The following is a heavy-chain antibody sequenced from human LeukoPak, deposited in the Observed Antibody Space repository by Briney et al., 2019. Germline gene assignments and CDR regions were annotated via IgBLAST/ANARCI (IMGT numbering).Heavy chain of an antibody. V-gene: IGHV3-21*05. Sequence: GGSLRLSCAASGFAFSDYSMNWVRQAPGKGLEWVANTRGSGSGMGSGNYYAGSVKGRFTISRDNAKNSLYLQMSSLRSEDTVFYSGARNNNGGFDYGGKGAVVTVSS. J-gene: IGHJ4*02. CDR1: GFAFSDYS. D-gene: IGHD7-27*01. CDR2: TRGSGSGMGSGN. CDR3: ARNNNGGFDY.